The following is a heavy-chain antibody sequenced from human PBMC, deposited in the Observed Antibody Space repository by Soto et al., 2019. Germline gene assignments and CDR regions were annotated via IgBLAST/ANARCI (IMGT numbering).Heavy chain of an antibody. CDR2: MNTNSGNT. CDR3: ARGREYCSSTSCYGEAAFDI. D-gene: IGHD2-2*01. J-gene: IGHJ3*02. CDR1: GYTFTSYD. Sequence: ASVKVSCKASGYTFTSYDINWVRQATGQGLEWMGWMNTNSGNTGYAQKFQGRVTMTRNTSISTAYMELSSLRSEDTAVYYCARGREYCSSTSCYGEAAFDIWGQGTMVT. V-gene: IGHV1-8*01.